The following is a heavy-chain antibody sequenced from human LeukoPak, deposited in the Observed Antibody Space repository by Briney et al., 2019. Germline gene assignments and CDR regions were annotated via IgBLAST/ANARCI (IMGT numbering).Heavy chain of an antibody. CDR2: INHSGST. D-gene: IGHD2-2*01. CDR1: GGSFSGYY. Sequence: SETLSLTCAVYGGSFSGYYWSWIRQPPGKGLEWSGEINHSGSTNYNPSLKSRVTISVDTSKNQFSLKLSSVTAADTAVYYCASRQYQLLSRYYYYMDVWGKGTTVTVSS. CDR3: ASRQYQLLSRYYYYMDV. V-gene: IGHV4-34*01. J-gene: IGHJ6*03.